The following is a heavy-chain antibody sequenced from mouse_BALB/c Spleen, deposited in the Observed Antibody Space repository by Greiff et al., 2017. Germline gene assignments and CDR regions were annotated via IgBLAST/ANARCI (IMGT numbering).Heavy chain of an antibody. CDR3: TRGGYGNYDAY. D-gene: IGHD2-10*02. J-gene: IGHJ3*01. Sequence: VQLQESGAELVKPGASGKLSCKASGYTFTSYYMYWVKQRPGQGLEWIGEINPSNGGTNFNEKFKSKATLTVDKSSSTAYMQLSSLTSEDSAVYYCTRGGYGNYDAYWGQGTLVTVSA. V-gene: IGHV1S81*02. CDR2: INPSNGGT. CDR1: GYTFTSYY.